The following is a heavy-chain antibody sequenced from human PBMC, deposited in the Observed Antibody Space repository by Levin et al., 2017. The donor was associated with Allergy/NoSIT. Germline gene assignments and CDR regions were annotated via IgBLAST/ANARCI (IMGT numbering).Heavy chain of an antibody. D-gene: IGHD3-10*01. CDR1: GFTFDDYA. V-gene: IGHV3-9*01. CDR3: AKEKYYGSGSFFYYLGRDV. CDR2: ISWDSVNI. Sequence: GGSLRLSCAASGFTFDDYAMHWVRQAPGKGLEWVSSISWDSVNIGYAGSVKGRFTISRDNAKNSLYLQMNSLRAEDTALYYCAKEKYYGSGSFFYYLGRDVWGRGTTVTVSS. J-gene: IGHJ6*02.